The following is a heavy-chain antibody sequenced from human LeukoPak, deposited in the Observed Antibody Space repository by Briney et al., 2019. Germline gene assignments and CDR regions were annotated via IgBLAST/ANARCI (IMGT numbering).Heavy chain of an antibody. J-gene: IGHJ4*02. CDR2: IYSGGST. Sequence: GGSLRLSCAASGFTFETFGMHWVRQAPGKGLEWVSVIYSGGSTYYADSVKGRFTISRDNSKNTLYLQMNSLRAEDTAVYYCAREVVRGNFDYWGQGTLVTVSS. CDR1: GFTFETFG. V-gene: IGHV3-53*01. D-gene: IGHD3-10*01. CDR3: AREVVRGNFDY.